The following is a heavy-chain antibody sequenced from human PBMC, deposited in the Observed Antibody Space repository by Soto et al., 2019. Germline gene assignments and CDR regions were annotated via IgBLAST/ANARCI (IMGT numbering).Heavy chain of an antibody. CDR3: AKLTWGFNSYDRSEYRATDNDAFHI. V-gene: IGHV3-30*18. J-gene: IGHJ3*02. D-gene: IGHD3-22*01. CDR1: GFTFSHYG. CDR2: ASYDGGIK. Sequence: QMQLVESGGGVVQPGTSLRVSCAASGFTFSHYGIHWVRQAPGKGLEWVAVASYDGGIKLYADSVRDRFAISRDNSKNTLYLQMNGLGSGDTAVYYCAKLTWGFNSYDRSEYRATDNDAFHIWGQGTMVTVSS.